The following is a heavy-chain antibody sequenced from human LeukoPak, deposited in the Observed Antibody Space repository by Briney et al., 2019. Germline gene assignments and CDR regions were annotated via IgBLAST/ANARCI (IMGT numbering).Heavy chain of an antibody. D-gene: IGHD3-9*01. Sequence: ASVKVSCKVSGYTLTELSMHWVRQAPGKGLGWLGGFDPEDGETIYAQKFQGRVTMTEDTSTDTAYMELSSLRSEDTAVYYGYLSPLRYYYYGMDVWGQGTTVTVSS. CDR1: GYTLTELS. J-gene: IGHJ6*02. CDR3: YLSPLRYYYYGMDV. CDR2: FDPEDGET. V-gene: IGHV1-24*01.